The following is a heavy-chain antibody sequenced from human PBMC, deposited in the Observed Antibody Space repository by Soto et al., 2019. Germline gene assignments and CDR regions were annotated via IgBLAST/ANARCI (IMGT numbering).Heavy chain of an antibody. CDR2: INAGNGNT. Sequence: QVRLVQSGAEVKKPGASVKVSCKASGYTFTSYAMHWVRQAPGQRLEWMGWINAGNGNTKYSQKFQGRVTITRDTSASTAYMELSSLRSEDTAVYYCARDSSGWLNYYYYYGMDVWGQGTTVTVSS. V-gene: IGHV1-3*01. D-gene: IGHD6-19*01. J-gene: IGHJ6*02. CDR1: GYTFTSYA. CDR3: ARDSSGWLNYYYYYGMDV.